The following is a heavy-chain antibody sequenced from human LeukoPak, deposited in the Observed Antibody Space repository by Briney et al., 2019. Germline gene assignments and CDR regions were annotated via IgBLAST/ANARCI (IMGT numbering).Heavy chain of an antibody. Sequence: ASVKVSCKTSGYSFTNYGMNWVRQAPGQRLEWMGWINAGNGNTKYSQKFQGRVTITRDTSASTAYMELSSLRSEDTAVHYCARAGAAAGVLYYFDYWGQGTLVTVSS. CDR1: GYSFTNYG. V-gene: IGHV1-3*01. CDR2: INAGNGNT. CDR3: ARAGAAAGVLYYFDY. D-gene: IGHD6-13*01. J-gene: IGHJ4*02.